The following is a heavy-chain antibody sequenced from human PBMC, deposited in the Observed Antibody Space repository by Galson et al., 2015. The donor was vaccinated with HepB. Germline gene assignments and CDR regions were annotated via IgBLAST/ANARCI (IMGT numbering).Heavy chain of an antibody. J-gene: IGHJ6*02. CDR1: GFTFSSYS. CDR3: ARDLGAYYYGMDV. V-gene: IGHV3-21*01. Sequence: SLRLSCAAPGFTFSSYSMNWVRQAPGKGLEWVSSISSSSSYIYYADSVKGRFTISRDNAKNSLYLQMNSLRAEDTAVYYCARDLGAYYYGMDVWGQGTTVTVSS. CDR2: ISSSSSYI.